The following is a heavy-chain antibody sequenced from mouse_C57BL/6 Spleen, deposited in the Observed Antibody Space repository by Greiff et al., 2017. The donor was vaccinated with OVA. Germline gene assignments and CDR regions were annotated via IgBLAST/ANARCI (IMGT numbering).Heavy chain of an antibody. J-gene: IGHJ3*01. CDR3: ARGDDYDVGFAY. V-gene: IGHV3-6*01. CDR1: GYSITSGYY. Sequence: DVKLQESGPGLVKPSQSLSLTCSVTGYSITSGYYWNWIRQFPGNKLEWMGYISYDGSNNYNPSLKNRISITRDTSKNQFFLKLNSVTTEDTATYYCARGDDYDVGFAYWGQGTLVTVSA. D-gene: IGHD2-4*01. CDR2: ISYDGSN.